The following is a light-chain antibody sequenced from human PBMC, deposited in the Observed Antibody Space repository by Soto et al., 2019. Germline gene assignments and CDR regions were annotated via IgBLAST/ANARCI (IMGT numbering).Light chain of an antibody. J-gene: IGLJ2*01. V-gene: IGLV2-11*01. CDR2: DVS. Sequence: QSALTQPRSVSGSPGQSVTISCTGTSSDVGAYNCVSWYQQYPGKVPKLMIYDVSKRPSGVPDRFSGSKSGNTASPTISGLQAEDEADYYCSSYAGSNTHVVFGGGTKLTVL. CDR3: SSYAGSNTHVV. CDR1: SSDVGAYNC.